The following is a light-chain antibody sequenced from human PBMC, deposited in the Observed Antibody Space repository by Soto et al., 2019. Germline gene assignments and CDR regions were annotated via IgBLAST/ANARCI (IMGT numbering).Light chain of an antibody. V-gene: IGLV2-14*01. CDR2: DVS. CDR3: SPFTTSSTLV. J-gene: IGLJ1*01. CDR1: SSDVGHYNY. Sequence: QSVLAQPASVSGSPGQSITISCTGTSSDVGHYNYVSWFQQHPGKVPKLLIYDVSSWPSGIPDRFSGSKSGNTASLTISGLQAEDEADYSCSPFTTSSTLVFGTGTKVT.